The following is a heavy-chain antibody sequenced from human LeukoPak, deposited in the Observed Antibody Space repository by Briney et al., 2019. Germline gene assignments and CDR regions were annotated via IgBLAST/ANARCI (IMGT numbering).Heavy chain of an antibody. Sequence: ASVKVSCKASGYTFTSYDINWVRQATGQGLEWMGWMNPNSGNTGYAQKFQGRVTMTRNTSISTAYMELSSLRSEDTAVYYCAANYGPGSYYSNPPYYYYGMDVWGQGTTVTVSS. CDR1: GYTFTSYD. D-gene: IGHD3-10*01. V-gene: IGHV1-8*01. CDR3: AANYGPGSYYSNPPYYYYGMDV. J-gene: IGHJ6*02. CDR2: MNPNSGNT.